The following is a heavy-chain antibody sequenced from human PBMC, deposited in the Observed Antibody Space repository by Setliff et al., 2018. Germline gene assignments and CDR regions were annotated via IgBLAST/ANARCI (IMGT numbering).Heavy chain of an antibody. Sequence: ASVKVSCKTSTYALTDSVVSWVRQAPGHGLEWVGWISAYSGNTKYAQKLQGRVTMTTDTSTTTAYLELRSLTSDDTAVYYCSRLVRYCTTTSCQGASGAEFWGQGTLVTVSS. CDR2: ISAYSGNT. CDR1: TYALTDSV. J-gene: IGHJ4*02. D-gene: IGHD2-2*01. V-gene: IGHV1-18*01. CDR3: SRLVRYCTTTSCQGASGAEF.